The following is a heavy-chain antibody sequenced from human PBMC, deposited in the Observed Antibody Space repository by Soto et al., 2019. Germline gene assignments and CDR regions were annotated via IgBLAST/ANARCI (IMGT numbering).Heavy chain of an antibody. CDR2: VKDGGHT. CDR3: ARGEEGVVATH. D-gene: IGHD5-12*01. J-gene: IGHJ4*02. CDR1: GGSLSGYY. Sequence: QVQLQQWGAGLLKPSETLSLNCAVTGGSLSGYYWSWIRQPPGMGLEWIGEVKDGGHTNYSPSLRGRVTLSSDTSNNQISLRLNSVTAADTGVYSCARGEEGVVATHWDQGSLVTVSS. V-gene: IGHV4-34*01.